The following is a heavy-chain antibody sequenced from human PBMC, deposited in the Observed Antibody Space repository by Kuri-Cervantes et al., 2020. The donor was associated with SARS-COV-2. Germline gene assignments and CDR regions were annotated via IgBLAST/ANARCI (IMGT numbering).Heavy chain of an antibody. D-gene: IGHD5-12*01. J-gene: IGHJ3*02. CDR3: ARHNPYIVDANDYNDAFDI. Sequence: ASVKVSCKASGYTFTSYDINWVRQATGQGLEWMGWMNPNSGNTGYAQKFQGRVTMTRNTSISTAYMELRSLRSDDTAVYYCARHNPYIVDANDYNDAFDIWGQGTMVTVSS. V-gene: IGHV1-8*02. CDR2: MNPNSGNT. CDR1: GYTFTSYD.